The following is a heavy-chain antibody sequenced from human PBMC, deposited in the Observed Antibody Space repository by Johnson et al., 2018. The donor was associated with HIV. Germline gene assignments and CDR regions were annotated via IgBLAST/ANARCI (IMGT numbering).Heavy chain of an antibody. CDR2: IYTGGTP. Sequence: VQLVEPGGGLVQPGGSLRLSCAASGFTLSSNYMSWVRQAPEKGLEWVAVIYTGGTPYYADSATGRFIIYRDNSKYTLSLQMNSLRADDTAVYYCARSRQVGTPDAFDIWGQGTMVNVSS. J-gene: IGHJ3*02. CDR3: ARSRQVGTPDAFDI. D-gene: IGHD1-14*01. CDR1: GFTLSSNY. V-gene: IGHV3-66*01.